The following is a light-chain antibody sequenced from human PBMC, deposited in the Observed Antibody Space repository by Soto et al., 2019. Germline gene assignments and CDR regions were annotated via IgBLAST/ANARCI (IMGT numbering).Light chain of an antibody. CDR2: DVN. CDR3: SSYTSSSTYV. Sequence: LTQPASVSGSPCQSITISCTGTSSDVGSYNYVSWYQQRPGKAPKLMIYDVNNRPSGVSNRFSGSKSGNSASLTISGLQAEDEADYYCSSYTSSSTYVFGTGTKVTVL. V-gene: IGLV2-14*01. J-gene: IGLJ1*01. CDR1: SSDVGSYNY.